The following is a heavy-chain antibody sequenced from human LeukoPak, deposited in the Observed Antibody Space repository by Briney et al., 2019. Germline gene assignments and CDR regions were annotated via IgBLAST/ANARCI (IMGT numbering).Heavy chain of an antibody. CDR2: ISGSGGST. CDR3: AKGAAHYVWGSYRTDFDY. Sequence: GGSLRLSCAASGFMFRDYAMTWVRQAPGKGLEWVSAISGSGGSTFYVGSVKGRFTISRDTSKNTLYLQMNSLRAEDTAVYYCAKGAAHYVWGSYRTDFDYWGQGTLVTVSS. CDR1: GFMFRDYA. D-gene: IGHD3-16*02. J-gene: IGHJ4*02. V-gene: IGHV3-23*01.